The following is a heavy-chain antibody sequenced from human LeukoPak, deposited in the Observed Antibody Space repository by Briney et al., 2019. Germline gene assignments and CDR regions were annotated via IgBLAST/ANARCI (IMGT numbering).Heavy chain of an antibody. CDR1: GFMFGSYW. J-gene: IGHJ4*02. CDR3: ARARGDFYFDY. CDR2: IKQAGSEN. V-gene: IGHV3-7*01. Sequence: GGSLRLSCAVSGFMFGSYWMTWVRQAPGKGLEWVANIKQAGSENSYVDSVKGRFTISRDNAKNSLYLQINSLTAEDTAVYYCARARGDFYFDYWGQGTLVTVSS. D-gene: IGHD5-12*01.